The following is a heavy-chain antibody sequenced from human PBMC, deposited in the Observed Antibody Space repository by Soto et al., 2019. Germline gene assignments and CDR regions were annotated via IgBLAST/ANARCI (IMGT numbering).Heavy chain of an antibody. D-gene: IGHD4-4*01. J-gene: IGHJ5*02. Sequence: GGSLRLSCAASGFHFNKNAMSWVRPAPGTGLEWVSAIDGGGATWYTDSVKGRFTISRDNSMNTLYLQMNSLRAEDTAIYYCTKEHSNYPDNWFDPWGQGSLVTVSS. CDR2: IDGGGAT. CDR1: GFHFNKNA. V-gene: IGHV3-23*01. CDR3: TKEHSNYPDNWFDP.